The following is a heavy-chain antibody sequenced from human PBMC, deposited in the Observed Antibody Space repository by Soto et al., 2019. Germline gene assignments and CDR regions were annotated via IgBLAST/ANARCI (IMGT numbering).Heavy chain of an antibody. Sequence: SETLSLTCPVAGGSLSSYCWSWIRPPPGKGLEWIGSISYSGSTYYNPSLKSRVTISVDTSKNQFSLKLSSVTAADTAVYYCARRLYYDFWSGYYQDYWGQGTLVTVSS. CDR2: ISYSGST. CDR1: GGSLSSYC. CDR3: ARRLYYDFWSGYYQDY. D-gene: IGHD3-3*01. J-gene: IGHJ4*02. V-gene: IGHV4-59*08.